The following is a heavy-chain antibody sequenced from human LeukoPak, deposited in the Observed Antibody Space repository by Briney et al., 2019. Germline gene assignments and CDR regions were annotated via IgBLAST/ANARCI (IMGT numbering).Heavy chain of an antibody. J-gene: IGHJ4*02. CDR2: ISSDGSST. D-gene: IGHD2-2*01. V-gene: IGHV3-74*01. CDR1: GFTFSNYW. Sequence: GGSLRLSCAASGFTFSNYWMYWVRQAPGEGLVWVSRISSDGSSTTYADFVKGRFTISRDNAKNTLYLQMNSLRAEDTAIYYCGRGFALVPAGIPDYWGQGILVTVSS. CDR3: GRGFALVPAGIPDY.